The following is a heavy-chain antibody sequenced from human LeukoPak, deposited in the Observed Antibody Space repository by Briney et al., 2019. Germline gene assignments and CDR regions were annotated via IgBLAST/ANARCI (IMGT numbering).Heavy chain of an antibody. CDR2: ISAYNGNT. V-gene: IGHV1-18*01. J-gene: IGHJ4*02. CDR1: GYTFTSYG. Sequence: GASVKVSCKASGYTFTSYGISWVRQAPGQGLEWIGWISAYNGNTNYAQKLQGRVTMTRDTSISTAYMELSRLRSDDTAMYYCARSSGWKYNIDYWGQGTLVTVSS. CDR3: ARSSGWKYNIDY. D-gene: IGHD6-19*01.